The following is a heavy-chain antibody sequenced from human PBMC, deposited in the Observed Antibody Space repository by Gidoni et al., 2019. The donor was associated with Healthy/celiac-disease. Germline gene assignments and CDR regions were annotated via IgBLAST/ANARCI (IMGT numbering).Heavy chain of an antibody. J-gene: IGHJ1*01. CDR3: VKSYCGGDCYSSAEYFQH. CDR2: ISSNGGST. CDR1: GFTFSSYA. D-gene: IGHD2-21*02. V-gene: IGHV3-64D*06. Sequence: EVQLVESGGGLVQPGGSLRLSCSASGFTFSSYAMHWVRQAPGKGLEYVSAISSNGGSTYYADSVKGRFTISRDNSKNTLYLQMSSLRAEDTAVYYCVKSYCGGDCYSSAEYFQHWGQGTLVTVSS.